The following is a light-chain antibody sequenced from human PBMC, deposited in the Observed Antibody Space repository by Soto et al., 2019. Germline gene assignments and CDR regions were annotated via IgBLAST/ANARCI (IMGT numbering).Light chain of an antibody. CDR3: SSYSSTSTPYV. V-gene: IGLV2-14*01. Sequence: QSALTQPASVSGSPGQSITISCTVTSSDVGSHDYVSWYQQHPGKAPKIIIFEVNSRPSGVSNRFSGSKSGSAASLTISGLQAEDDADYYCSSYSSTSTPYVFGGGTKVTVL. J-gene: IGLJ1*01. CDR1: SSDVGSHDY. CDR2: EVN.